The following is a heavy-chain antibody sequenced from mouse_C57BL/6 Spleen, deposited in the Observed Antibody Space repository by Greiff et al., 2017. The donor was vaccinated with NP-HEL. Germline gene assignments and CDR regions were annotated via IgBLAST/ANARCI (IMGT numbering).Heavy chain of an antibody. V-gene: IGHV1-66*01. Sequence: VQLQQSGPELVKPGASVKISCKASGYSFTSYYIHWVKQRPGQGLEWIGWIYPGSGNTKYNEKFKGKATLTADTSSSTAYMQLSSLTSEDSAVYYCARLSGEYYFDYWGQGTTLTVSS. CDR1: GYSFTSYY. CDR3: ARLSGEYYFDY. J-gene: IGHJ2*01. CDR2: IYPGSGNT. D-gene: IGHD4-1*01.